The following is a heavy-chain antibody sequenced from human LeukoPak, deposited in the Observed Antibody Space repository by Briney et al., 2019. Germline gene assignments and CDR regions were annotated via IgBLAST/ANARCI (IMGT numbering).Heavy chain of an antibody. D-gene: IGHD6-13*01. V-gene: IGHV3-7*04. CDR1: GFTFTNYW. CDR3: VRGGSWYAAFDF. Sequence: GGSLRLSCAASGFTFTNYWMTWVRQAPGKGLEWVANIKQDGSETYYVDSVKGRFTISRDNAKNSLYLQMNSLTAEDTAVYYRVRGGSWYAAFDFWGQGTVVPVSS. CDR2: IKQDGSET. J-gene: IGHJ3*01.